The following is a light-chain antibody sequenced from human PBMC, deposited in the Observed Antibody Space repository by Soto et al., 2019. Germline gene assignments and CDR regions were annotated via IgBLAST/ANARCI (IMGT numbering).Light chain of an antibody. V-gene: IGLV2-14*01. CDR2: EVS. CDR1: SSDVGGYNY. CDR3: RSFTSINTWV. J-gene: IGLJ3*02. Sequence: QSALTQPASVSGSPGQSITISCTGTSSDVGGYNYVSWYQQHPGKAPNLMIYEVSNRPSGVSNRFSCSKSSNTASLTISGLQAEDEAYYYCRSFTSINTWVFGGGTKLTVL.